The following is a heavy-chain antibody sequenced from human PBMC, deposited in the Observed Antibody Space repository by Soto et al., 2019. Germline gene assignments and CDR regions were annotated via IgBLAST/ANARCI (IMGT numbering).Heavy chain of an antibody. J-gene: IGHJ6*02. Sequence: WASVKVSCKASGYTFTSYYMHWVRQAPGQGLEWMGIINPSGGSTSYAQKFQGRVTMTRDTSTSTVYMELSSLRSEDTAVYYCARSLDIVVVPAAIPYYYGMDVWGQGTTVTVSS. CDR2: INPSGGST. CDR1: GYTFTSYY. V-gene: IGHV1-46*01. D-gene: IGHD2-2*03. CDR3: ARSLDIVVVPAAIPYYYGMDV.